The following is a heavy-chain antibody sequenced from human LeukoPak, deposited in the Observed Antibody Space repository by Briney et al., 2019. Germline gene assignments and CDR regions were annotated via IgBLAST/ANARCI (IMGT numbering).Heavy chain of an antibody. V-gene: IGHV6-1*01. CDR1: GDSVSSNSAA. Sequence: SQTHSLTCAISGDSVSSNSAAWNWIRQSPSRGLEWLGRTYYRSKWYNDYAVSVKSRITINPDTSKNQFSLQLNSVTPEDTAVYYCARADYYGSGSWAHFAYWGQGTLVTVSS. D-gene: IGHD3-10*01. J-gene: IGHJ4*02. CDR3: ARADYYGSGSWAHFAY. CDR2: TYYRSKWYN.